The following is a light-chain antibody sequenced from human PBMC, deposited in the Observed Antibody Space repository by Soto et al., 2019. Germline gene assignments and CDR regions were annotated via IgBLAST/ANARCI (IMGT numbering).Light chain of an antibody. CDR1: SSDVGGYNS. J-gene: IGLJ1*01. V-gene: IGLV2-14*03. CDR3: SSYTSTSTYV. CDR2: NVN. Sequence: QSVLTQPASVSGSPGQSITISCTGTSSDVGGYNSVSWYQQHPGKAPKLMIYNVNNRPSGISNRFSGSKSGNTASLTISGLQAEDEADYYCSSYTSTSTYVFGTGTKLTVL.